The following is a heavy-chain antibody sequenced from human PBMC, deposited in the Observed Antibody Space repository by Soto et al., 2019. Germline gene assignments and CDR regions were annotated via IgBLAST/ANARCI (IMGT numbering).Heavy chain of an antibody. V-gene: IGHV3-48*02. D-gene: IGHD3-22*01. CDR2: ISSSSSTI. CDR1: GFTFSSYS. Sequence: GGSLRLSCAASGFTFSSYSMNWVRQAPGKGLEWVSYISSSSSTIYYADSVKGRFTISRDNAKNSLYLQMNSLRDEDTAVYYCARESYYYDSSGYKFAFDIWGQGTMVT. J-gene: IGHJ3*02. CDR3: ARESYYYDSSGYKFAFDI.